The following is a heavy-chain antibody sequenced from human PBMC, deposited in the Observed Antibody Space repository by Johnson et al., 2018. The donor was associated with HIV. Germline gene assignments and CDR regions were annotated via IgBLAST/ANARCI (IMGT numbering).Heavy chain of an antibody. CDR1: GFTFRSYG. J-gene: IGHJ3*02. CDR2: IRHDGNNK. D-gene: IGHD3-22*01. Sequence: QEQLVESGGGVVQPGRSLRLSCAASGFTFRSYGMHWVRQAPGKGLEWVAFIRHDGNNKYYADSVKGRFTISRDNAKTSLYLQMNSLRAEDTALYYCARDRRHYSDSSGYPDSDAFDIWGQGTMVTVSS. V-gene: IGHV3-33*01. CDR3: ARDRRHYSDSSGYPDSDAFDI.